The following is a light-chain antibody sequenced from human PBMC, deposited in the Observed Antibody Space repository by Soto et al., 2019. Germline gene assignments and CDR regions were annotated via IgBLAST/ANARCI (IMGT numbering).Light chain of an antibody. V-gene: IGLV2-14*01. J-gene: IGLJ3*02. CDR1: SSDVGGYNY. CDR2: EVS. CDR3: SSYTSSSTRV. Sequence: QSALTQPASVSGSPGQSITISCTGTSSDVGGYNYVSWYQQHPGKAPKLMIYEVSNRPSGVSNRFSGSKSDNTASLTISGLQAEDAADYYCSSYTSSSTRVFGGGTKLTVL.